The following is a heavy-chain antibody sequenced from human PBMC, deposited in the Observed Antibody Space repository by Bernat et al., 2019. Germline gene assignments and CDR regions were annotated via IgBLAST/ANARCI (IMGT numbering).Heavy chain of an antibody. V-gene: IGHV3-23*01. J-gene: IGHJ4*02. CDR1: GFTFSSYA. CDR3: AKLIHSSSLYDY. D-gene: IGHD6-13*01. CDR2: IRSSGDST. Sequence: EVQLLESGGGLVQTGGSLRLSCAASGFTFSSYAMSWVRQAPGKGLEWVSAIRSSGDSTYYADSVKGRFTISRDNSKNTLYLQMSSLRAEDTALYYCAKLIHSSSLYDYWGQGTLVTVSS.